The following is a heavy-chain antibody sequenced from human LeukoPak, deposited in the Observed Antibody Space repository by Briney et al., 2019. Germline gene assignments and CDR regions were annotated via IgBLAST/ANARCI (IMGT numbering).Heavy chain of an antibody. J-gene: IGHJ4*02. CDR3: ARDIVATGTDF. D-gene: IGHD5-12*01. V-gene: IGHV3-21*01. CDR2: ISGSSYYI. Sequence: GGSLRLSCAASGFTVTSNYMAWVRQAPGKGLEWVSSISGSSYYIFYADSVKGRFAISRDNAKNSLYLEMSNLRADDTAMYYCARDIVATGTDFWGQGTLVTVSS. CDR1: GFTVTSNY.